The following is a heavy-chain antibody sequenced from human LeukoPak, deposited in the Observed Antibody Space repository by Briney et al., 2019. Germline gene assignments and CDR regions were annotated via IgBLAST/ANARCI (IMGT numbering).Heavy chain of an antibody. D-gene: IGHD3-22*01. V-gene: IGHV1-69*05. J-gene: IGHJ4*02. CDR2: IIPIFGTA. Sequence: ASVKVSCKASGGTFSSYAISWVRQAPGQGLEWMGGIIPIFGTANYAQKFQGRVTITTDESTSTAYMELSSLRSEDTAVYYCARRNYDSSGYYLFDYWGQGTLVTVSS. CDR1: GGTFSSYA. CDR3: ARRNYDSSGYYLFDY.